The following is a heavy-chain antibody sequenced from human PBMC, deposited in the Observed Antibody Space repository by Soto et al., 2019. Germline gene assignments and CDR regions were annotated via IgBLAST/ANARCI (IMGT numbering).Heavy chain of an antibody. CDR1: GFTFSSYG. J-gene: IGHJ3*02. D-gene: IGHD3-10*01. CDR2: IWYDGSNK. CDR3: ARFLARGSGSYYNVIPDAFDI. Sequence: GGSLRLSCAASGFTFSSYGMHWVRQAPGKGLGWVAVIWYDGSNKYYADSVKGRFTISRDNSKNTLYLQMNSLRAEDTAVYYCARFLARGSGSYYNVIPDAFDIWGQGT. V-gene: IGHV3-33*01.